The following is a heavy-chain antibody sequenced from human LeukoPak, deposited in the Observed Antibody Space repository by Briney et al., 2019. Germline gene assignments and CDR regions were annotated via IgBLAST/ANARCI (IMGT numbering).Heavy chain of an antibody. CDR3: AKETIEDGYGDY. V-gene: IGHV3-30*02. D-gene: IGHD5-24*01. CDR1: GFTFSSYG. J-gene: IGHJ4*02. Sequence: PGGSLRLSCAVSGFTFSSYGMLWVRQAPGKGLEWVAFIRYDGSNKYYADSVKGRFTISRDNSKNTLYLQMNSLRAEDTAVYYCAKETIEDGYGDYWGQGTLVTVSS. CDR2: IRYDGSNK.